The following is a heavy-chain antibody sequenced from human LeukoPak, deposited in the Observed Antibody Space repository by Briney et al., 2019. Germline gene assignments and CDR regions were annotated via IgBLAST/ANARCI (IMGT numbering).Heavy chain of an antibody. CDR1: GGSISSGSYY. CDR2: IYTSGST. D-gene: IGHD7-27*01. Sequence: SETLSLTCTVSGGSISSGSYYWSWIRQPAGKGLEWIGRIYTSGSTNYNPSLKSRVTISVDTSKNQFSLKLSSVTAADTAVYYCARDPYWGPYYFDYWGQGTLVTVSS. J-gene: IGHJ4*02. V-gene: IGHV4-61*02. CDR3: ARDPYWGPYYFDY.